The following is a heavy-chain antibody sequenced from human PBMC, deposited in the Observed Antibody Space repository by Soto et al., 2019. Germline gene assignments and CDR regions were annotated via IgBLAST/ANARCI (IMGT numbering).Heavy chain of an antibody. V-gene: IGHV3-23*01. Sequence: GGSLRLSCAASGFTFSSYAMSWVHQAPGKGLEWVSAISGSGGSTYYADSVKGRFTISRDNSKNTLYLQMNSLRAEDTAVYYCAKKSSNYYDSSGYSDYWGQGTLVTVSS. CDR1: GFTFSSYA. D-gene: IGHD3-22*01. CDR3: AKKSSNYYDSSGYSDY. J-gene: IGHJ4*02. CDR2: ISGSGGST.